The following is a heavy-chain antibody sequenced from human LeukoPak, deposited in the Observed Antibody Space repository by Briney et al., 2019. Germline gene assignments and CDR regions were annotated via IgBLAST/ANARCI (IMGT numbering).Heavy chain of an antibody. CDR1: GFTFSTYT. D-gene: IGHD3-22*01. J-gene: IGHJ4*02. CDR3: AREYYYDEDAGNY. Sequence: GGSLRLSCAASGFTFSTYTMNWVRQAPGKGLEWVSYISNTGSSTYYADSVKGRFTISRDNVEKSVYLQMNSLRAEDTAVYYCAREYYYDEDAGNYWGQGILVTVSS. V-gene: IGHV3-48*04. CDR2: ISNTGSST.